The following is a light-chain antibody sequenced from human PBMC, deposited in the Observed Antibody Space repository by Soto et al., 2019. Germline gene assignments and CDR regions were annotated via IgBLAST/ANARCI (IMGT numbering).Light chain of an antibody. J-gene: IGKJ1*01. V-gene: IGKV1-39*01. CDR2: AAS. CDR3: QQSYSTPPWT. Sequence: DIQMTQSPSTLSGSVGDRVSITCRASQTISSHLNWYQQKPGKAPKLLIYAASSLHSGVPSRFSGSGSGTDFTLTISSLQPEDFATYYCQQSYSTPPWTFGQGTKVDIK. CDR1: QTISSH.